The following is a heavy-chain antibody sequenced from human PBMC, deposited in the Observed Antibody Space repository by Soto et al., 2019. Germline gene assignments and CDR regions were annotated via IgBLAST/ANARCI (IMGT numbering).Heavy chain of an antibody. CDR3: VRQTIVRGVLSWFDP. CDR2: VYYNGNT. D-gene: IGHD3-10*01. J-gene: IGHJ5*02. Sequence: QLQLQESGPRLVKPSETLSLICSVSGGSIRSGSNYWAWIRQPPGKGLDWIGTVYYNGNTYYNASLKSRVTISADTSNNQFSLKLSSVSAADTAVYYCVRQTIVRGVLSWFDPWGQGTLVTVSS. V-gene: IGHV4-39*01. CDR1: GGSIRSGSNY.